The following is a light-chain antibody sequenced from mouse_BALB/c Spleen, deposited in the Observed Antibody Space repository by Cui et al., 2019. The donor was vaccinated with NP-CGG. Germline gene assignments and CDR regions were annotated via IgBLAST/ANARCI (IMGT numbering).Light chain of an antibody. CDR1: TGAVTTNNF. CDR2: GTN. Sequence: QAVVTPDSALTTSPGDTFTHTCRSSTGAVTTNNFANWVQEKPDHLFTGLIGGTNNRTPGVPARFSGSLIGDKAALTITGAQTEDEAIYFCALWYSNHWVFGGGTKLTVL. J-gene: IGLJ1*01. CDR3: ALWYSNHWV. V-gene: IGLV1*01.